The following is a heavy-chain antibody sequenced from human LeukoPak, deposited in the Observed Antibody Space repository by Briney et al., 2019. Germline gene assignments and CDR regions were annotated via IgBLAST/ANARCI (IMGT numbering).Heavy chain of an antibody. CDR1: GGSISSGSYY. D-gene: IGHD3-10*02. V-gene: IGHV4-61*02. J-gene: IGHJ5*02. CDR3: ARDRHYYVT. CDR2: IYTSGST. Sequence: SETLSLTCTVSGGSISSGSYYWSWIRQPAGKGLEWIGRIYTSGSTNYNPSLKSRVTMSVDTSKNQFSLKLSSVTAADTAMYYCARDRHYYVTWGQGTLVTVSS.